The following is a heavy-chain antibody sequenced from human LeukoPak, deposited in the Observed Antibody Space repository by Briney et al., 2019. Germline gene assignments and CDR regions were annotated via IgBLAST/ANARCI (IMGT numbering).Heavy chain of an antibody. V-gene: IGHV4-59*01. CDR3: ATNLPGYSYGYWVA. J-gene: IGHJ5*02. D-gene: IGHD5-18*01. CDR2: MFYTGSG. Sequence: SETPSLTCTVSGGSMSNYYWNWIRQPPGKGLEWIGYMFYTGSGKYNPSLKRRVTISVDTSKRQISLKLTSVTTADTAVYYCATNLPGYSYGYWVAWGQGTLVTVSS. CDR1: GGSMSNYY.